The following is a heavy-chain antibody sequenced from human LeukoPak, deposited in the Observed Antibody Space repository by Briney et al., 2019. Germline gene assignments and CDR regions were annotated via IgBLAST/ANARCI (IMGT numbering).Heavy chain of an antibody. CDR3: ASRITMVRGVAIDY. V-gene: IGHV4-34*01. J-gene: IGHJ4*02. Sequence: KPSETLSLXCAVYGGSFSGYYWSWIRQPPGKELEWIGEINHSGSTNYNPSLKSRVTISVDTSKDQFSLKLSSVTAADTAVYYCASRITMVRGVAIDYWGQGTLVTVSS. CDR1: GGSFSGYY. D-gene: IGHD3-10*01. CDR2: INHSGST.